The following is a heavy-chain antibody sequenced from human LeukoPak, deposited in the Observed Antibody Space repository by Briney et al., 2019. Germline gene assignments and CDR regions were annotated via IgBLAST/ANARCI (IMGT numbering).Heavy chain of an antibody. CDR3: ARQSQLTFGVRN. V-gene: IGHV4-34*01. D-gene: IGHD3-16*01. CDR2: INHSGST. Sequence: PSETLSLTCAVYGGSFSAYYWSWIRQPPGKGLEWIGEINHSGSTNYNPSLKSRVTISVDTSKNQFSLNLTSVTAADTAVYYCARQSQLTFGVRNWGQGTLATVSS. CDR1: GGSFSAYY. J-gene: IGHJ4*02.